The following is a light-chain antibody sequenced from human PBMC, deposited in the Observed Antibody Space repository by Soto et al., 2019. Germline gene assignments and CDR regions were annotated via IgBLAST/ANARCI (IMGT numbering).Light chain of an antibody. CDR1: QSVSSSY. CDR3: QQFSSYPLT. Sequence: EIVLTQSPGTLSFSPGERATLSCRASQSVSSSYLAWYQQKPGQPPRLLIYGASSRATGIPDRFSGSGSGTDFTLTISRLEPEDFAVYYCQQFSSYPLTFGGGTKVDIK. J-gene: IGKJ4*01. V-gene: IGKV3-20*01. CDR2: GAS.